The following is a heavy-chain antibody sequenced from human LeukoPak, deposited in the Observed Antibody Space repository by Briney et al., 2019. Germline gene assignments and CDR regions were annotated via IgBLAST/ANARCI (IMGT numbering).Heavy chain of an antibody. CDR1: GFTFSSYS. D-gene: IGHD3-9*01. CDR2: ISSSSGYI. J-gene: IGHJ6*04. CDR3: AKDDAGEYYDILTGYYQTYYYYGMDV. Sequence: GGSLRLSCAASGFTFSSYSMNWVRQAPGKGLEWVPSISSSSGYIYYAGSVKGRFTISRDNAKNSLYLQMNSLRAEDTAVYYCAKDDAGEYYDILTGYYQTYYYYGMDVWGKGTTVTVSS. V-gene: IGHV3-21*01.